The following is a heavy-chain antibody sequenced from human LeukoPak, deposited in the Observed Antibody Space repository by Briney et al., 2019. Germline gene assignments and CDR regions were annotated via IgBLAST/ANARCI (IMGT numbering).Heavy chain of an antibody. Sequence: PGGSLRLSCAASGFTFSSYWMNWVRQAPGKGLEWVANIKQDGSEKYYVDSVKGRFTISRDNAENSLYLQMNSLRAEDTALYHCARGLSYSYYFDYWGQGTLVTVSS. V-gene: IGHV3-7*03. CDR1: GFTFSSYW. J-gene: IGHJ4*02. CDR2: IKQDGSEK. CDR3: ARGLSYSYYFDY. D-gene: IGHD1-26*01.